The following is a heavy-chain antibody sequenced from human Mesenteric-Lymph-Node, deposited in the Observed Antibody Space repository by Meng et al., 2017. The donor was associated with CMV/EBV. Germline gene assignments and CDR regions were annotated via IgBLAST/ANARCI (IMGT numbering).Heavy chain of an antibody. Sequence: GESLKISCAASGFTFNTYGMHWVRQGPGKGLEWLALIEHDGSVERYVDSVKGRFTISRDNSKNTVYLQLSGLRPDDTAVYYCAKDGRPGSRYNGWYIDSWGRGMLVTVSS. CDR3: AKDGRPGSRYNGWYIDS. CDR2: IEHDGSVE. CDR1: GFTFNTYG. D-gene: IGHD1-1*01. J-gene: IGHJ4*02. V-gene: IGHV3-30*02.